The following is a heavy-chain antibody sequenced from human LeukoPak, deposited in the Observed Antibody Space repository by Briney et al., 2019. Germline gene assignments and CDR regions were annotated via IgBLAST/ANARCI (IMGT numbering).Heavy chain of an antibody. CDR1: GGSISSYY. D-gene: IGHD3-10*01. V-gene: IGHV4-34*01. CDR3: ARERITMVRGVISNYYYYYMDV. Sequence: SETLSLTCTVSGGSISSYYWSWIRQPPGKGLEWIGEINHSGSTNYNPSLKSRVTISVDTSKNQFSLKLSSVTAADTAVYYCARERITMVRGVISNYYYYYMDVWGKGTTVTVSS. CDR2: INHSGST. J-gene: IGHJ6*03.